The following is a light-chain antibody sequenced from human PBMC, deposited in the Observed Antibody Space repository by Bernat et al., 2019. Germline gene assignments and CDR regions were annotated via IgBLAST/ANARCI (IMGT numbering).Light chain of an antibody. Sequence: EIVLTPSPGTLSLSPGERATLSCRALQYVTNNYLAWYQQKVGQAPRLLIHGASSRATGIPDRFSGSGSGTDFTLTISRLEPEDFAVYYCEQYGTAPRTFGQGTKVEIK. CDR1: QYVTNNY. V-gene: IGKV3-20*01. J-gene: IGKJ1*01. CDR2: GAS. CDR3: EQYGTAPRT.